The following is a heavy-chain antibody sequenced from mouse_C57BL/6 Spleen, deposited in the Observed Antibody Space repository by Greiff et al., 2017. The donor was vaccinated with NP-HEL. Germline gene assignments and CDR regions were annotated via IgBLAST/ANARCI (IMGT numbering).Heavy chain of an antibody. CDR2: IYPSDSET. CDR3: ARSDYYGSLNYAMDY. CDR1: GYTFTSYW. Sequence: QVQLQQPGAELVRPGSSVKLSCKASGYTFTSYWMDWVKQRPGQGLEWIGNIYPSDSETHYNQKFKDKATLTVDKSSSTAYMQLSSLTSEDSAVYYCARSDYYGSLNYAMDYWGQGTSVTVSS. D-gene: IGHD1-1*01. V-gene: IGHV1-61*01. J-gene: IGHJ4*01.